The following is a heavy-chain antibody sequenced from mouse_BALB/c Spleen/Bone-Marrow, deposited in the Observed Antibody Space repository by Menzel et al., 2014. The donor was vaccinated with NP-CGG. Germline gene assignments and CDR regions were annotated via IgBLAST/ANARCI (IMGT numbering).Heavy chain of an antibody. CDR3: ARSSSYDYDVGFAY. J-gene: IGHJ3*01. CDR2: ISYSGST. V-gene: IGHV3-2*02. Sequence: EVNLVESGPGLVKPSQSLSLTCIVTGYSITRDYAWNWIRQFPGNKLEWMGYISYSGSTTYNPSLESRISITRDTSKNQFFLQLNSVTTEDTATHYCARSSSYDYDVGFAYWGQGTLVTVSA. D-gene: IGHD2-4*01. CDR1: GYSITRDYA.